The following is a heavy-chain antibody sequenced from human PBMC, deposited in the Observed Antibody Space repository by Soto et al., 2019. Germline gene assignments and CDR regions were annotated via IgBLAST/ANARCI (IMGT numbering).Heavy chain of an antibody. Sequence: GGSLRLSCAASGFTCDDYAMHWVRQAPGKGLEWVSGISWNSGSIGYADSVKGRFTISRDNAKNSLYLQMNSLRAEDTALYYCAKDTYSGYDNGVDAFDIWGQGTMVTVSS. CDR2: ISWNSGSI. CDR1: GFTCDDYA. V-gene: IGHV3-9*01. J-gene: IGHJ3*02. CDR3: AKDTYSGYDNGVDAFDI. D-gene: IGHD5-12*01.